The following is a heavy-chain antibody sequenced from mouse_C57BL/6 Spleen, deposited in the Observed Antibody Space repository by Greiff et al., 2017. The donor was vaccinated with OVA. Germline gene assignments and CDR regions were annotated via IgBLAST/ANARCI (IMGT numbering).Heavy chain of an antibody. J-gene: IGHJ1*03. CDR2: IYPEDGDT. CDR1: GFTITDYY. V-gene: IGHV14-1*01. D-gene: IGHD1-2*01. Sequence: EVQLQQSGAELVRPGASVKLSCTASGFTITDYYMHWVKQRPEQGLEWIGRIYPEDGDTEYAPKFPGKATMTADTSSNTAYLQLSSLTSEDTAVYYSTTGSPYGTGYYDGWGTGTTVTASS. CDR3: TTGSPYGTGYYDG.